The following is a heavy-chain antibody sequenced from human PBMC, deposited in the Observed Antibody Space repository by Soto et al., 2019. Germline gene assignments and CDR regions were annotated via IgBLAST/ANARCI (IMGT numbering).Heavy chain of an antibody. CDR3: AGPTRSYYHHFDF. D-gene: IGHD3-3*02. CDR1: GGSISSSSYF. CDR2: VYHSGST. Sequence: SETLSLTCTLSGGSISSSSYFWCWIRHPPGKGLEWIASVYHSGSTYYNPSLKSRVTISVDTSKNQFSLKVNSVTAAATAVYYCAGPTRSYYHHFDFWGQGTLVTASS. V-gene: IGHV4-39*01. J-gene: IGHJ4*02.